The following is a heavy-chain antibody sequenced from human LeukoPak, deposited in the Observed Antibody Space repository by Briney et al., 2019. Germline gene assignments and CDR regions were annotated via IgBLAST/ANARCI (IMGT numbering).Heavy chain of an antibody. CDR1: GFTFSSYA. CDR3: AKSGYSYGRFDY. D-gene: IGHD5-18*01. Sequence: PGGSLRLSCAVSGFTFSSYAMSWVRQAPGKGLEWVSVISGSATTTYYADSVKGRFTISRDDSKKTLYLQMNSLRAEDTAVYYCAKSGYSYGRFDYWGQGTLVTVSS. V-gene: IGHV3-23*01. J-gene: IGHJ4*02. CDR2: ISGSATTT.